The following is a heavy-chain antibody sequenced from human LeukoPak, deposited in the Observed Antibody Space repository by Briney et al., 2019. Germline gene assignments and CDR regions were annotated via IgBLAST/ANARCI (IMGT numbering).Heavy chain of an antibody. D-gene: IGHD6-6*01. CDR2: MNPNSGNT. CDR3: ARHSSSSWGD. V-gene: IGHV1-8*01. Sequence: ASVKVSCKTSGYTFTSYDINWMRQATGQGLEWMGWMNPNSGNTGYAQKFQGRVTMTRDTSISTAYMELSSLRSEDTAVYYCARHSSSSWGDWGQGTLVTVSS. J-gene: IGHJ4*02. CDR1: GYTFTSYD.